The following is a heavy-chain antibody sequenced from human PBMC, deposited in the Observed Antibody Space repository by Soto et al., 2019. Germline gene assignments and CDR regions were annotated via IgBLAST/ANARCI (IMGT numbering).Heavy chain of an antibody. CDR3: ARVVFIVIAHTNSWFDR. D-gene: IGHD2-2*01. CDR2: IYYSGST. CDR1: GVSIRSYY. J-gene: IGHJ5*02. V-gene: IGHV4-59*01. Sequence: SATLSLTCTFSGVSIRSYYWSWIRQPPGKGLEWIGYIYYSGSTNYNPSLKSRVTISVDTSKNQFSLKLSSVTAADTAVYYCARVVFIVIAHTNSWFDRWC.